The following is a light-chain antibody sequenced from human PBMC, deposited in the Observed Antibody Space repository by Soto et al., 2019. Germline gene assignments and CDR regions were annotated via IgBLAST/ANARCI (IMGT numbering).Light chain of an antibody. CDR2: GAR. CDR3: QQRSSWPGIT. J-gene: IGKJ5*01. V-gene: IGKV3-11*01. Sequence: EIVLTQSPATLSLSPGERATLSCRSSQSVSSSYLAWYQQKPGQAPRLLIYGARTRATGVPARFSGSGSGTDFTLTISSLEPEDFAVYYCQQRSSWPGITFGQGTRLEIK. CDR1: QSVSSSY.